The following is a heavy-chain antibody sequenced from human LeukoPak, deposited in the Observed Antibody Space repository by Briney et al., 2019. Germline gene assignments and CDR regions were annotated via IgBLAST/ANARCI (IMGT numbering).Heavy chain of an antibody. J-gene: IGHJ5*02. Sequence: GGSLRLSCAASGFTFSSYSMNWVRQAPGKGLEWVSSISSSSYIYYADSVKGRFTISRDNAKNSLYLQMNSLRAEDTAVYYCARDRPYSSLNPNWFDPWGQGTLVTVSS. CDR2: ISSSSYI. CDR3: ARDRPYSSLNPNWFDP. D-gene: IGHD6-13*01. CDR1: GFTFSSYS. V-gene: IGHV3-21*01.